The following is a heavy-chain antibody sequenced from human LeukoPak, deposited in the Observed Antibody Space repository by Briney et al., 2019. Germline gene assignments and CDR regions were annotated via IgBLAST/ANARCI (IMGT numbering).Heavy chain of an antibody. Sequence: GGSLRLSCAASGFTFSSYEMNWVRQAPGKGLEWVSYISSSGSPIYYADSVKGRFTISRDNAKNSLYLKMNSLRAEDTAVYYCARGSVQLEGQDYYYYGMDVWGQGTTVTVSS. CDR3: ARGSVQLEGQDYYYYGMDV. J-gene: IGHJ6*02. V-gene: IGHV3-48*03. CDR2: ISSSGSPI. D-gene: IGHD1-1*01. CDR1: GFTFSSYE.